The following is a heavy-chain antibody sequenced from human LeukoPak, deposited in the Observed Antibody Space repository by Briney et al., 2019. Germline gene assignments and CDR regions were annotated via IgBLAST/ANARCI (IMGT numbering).Heavy chain of an antibody. J-gene: IGHJ4*02. D-gene: IGHD6-19*01. CDR1: GFTFSSYS. V-gene: IGHV3-21*01. CDR2: ISSSSRYI. CDR3: ARDNGWGRYYFDS. Sequence: GGSLTLSCAAPGFTFSSYSMNWVRQAPGKGLEWVSFISSSSRYIYYADSVKGRFTISRDNAKNSLYLQMNSLRVEDTAVYYCARDNGWGRYYFDSWGQGTLATVSS.